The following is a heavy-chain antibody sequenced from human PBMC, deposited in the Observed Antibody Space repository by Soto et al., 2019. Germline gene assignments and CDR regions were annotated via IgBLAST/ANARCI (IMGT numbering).Heavy chain of an antibody. CDR2: ISSGSSYI. Sequence: EVQLVESGGGLVKPGGSLRLSCAASGFTFSTYTMKWVRQAPGKGLEWVSSISSGSSYIYYADSVRGRFTISRDNAKNSLFLQVNSQRAEDTAVYYCARGINQQLVGTGDYWGQGTLVTVS. CDR1: GFTFSTYT. D-gene: IGHD6-13*01. V-gene: IGHV3-21*01. CDR3: ARGINQQLVGTGDY. J-gene: IGHJ4*02.